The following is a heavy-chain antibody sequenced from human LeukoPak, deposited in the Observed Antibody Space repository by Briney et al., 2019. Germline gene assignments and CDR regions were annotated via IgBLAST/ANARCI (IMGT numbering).Heavy chain of an antibody. CDR3: ARDPSRFIVVVTASERPRDNWFDP. V-gene: IGHV1-2*02. Sequence: ASVKVSCKASGYSFTGYYIHWVRQAPGQGLEWMGWINPNSGGTNYAQKFQGRVTMTRDTSISTAYMELSRLRSDDTAVYYCARDPSRFIVVVTASERPRDNWFDPWGQGTLVTVSS. D-gene: IGHD2-21*02. J-gene: IGHJ5*02. CDR2: INPNSGGT. CDR1: GYSFTGYY.